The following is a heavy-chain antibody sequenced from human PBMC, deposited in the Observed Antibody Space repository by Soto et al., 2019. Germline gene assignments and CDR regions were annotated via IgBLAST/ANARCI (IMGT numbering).Heavy chain of an antibody. CDR3: ARGWELIHFYFDS. CDR2: INPKLGVT. V-gene: IGHV1-2*02. Sequence: GASVKVSCKASGYPFTGIFMHWLRQAPGQGLEWMGWINPKLGVTNYAQRFQDRVTMTRDTSISTAYMELSRLRTDDSAVYYCARGWELIHFYFDSWGQGTLVTVSS. D-gene: IGHD1-26*01. CDR1: GYPFTGIF. J-gene: IGHJ4*02.